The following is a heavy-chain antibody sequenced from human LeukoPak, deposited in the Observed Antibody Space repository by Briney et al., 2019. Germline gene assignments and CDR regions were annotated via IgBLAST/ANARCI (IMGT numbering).Heavy chain of an antibody. J-gene: IGHJ4*02. CDR2: IYYSGST. V-gene: IGHV4-31*03. Sequence: SQTLSLTCTVSGGSISSGGYYWSWIRQHPGKGLEWIGYIYYSGSTYYNPSLKSRVTISVDTSKNQFSLKLSSVTAADTAVYYCAGYSSGYYYPGYWGQGTLVTVSS. CDR1: GGSISSGGYY. D-gene: IGHD3-22*01. CDR3: AGYSSGYYYPGY.